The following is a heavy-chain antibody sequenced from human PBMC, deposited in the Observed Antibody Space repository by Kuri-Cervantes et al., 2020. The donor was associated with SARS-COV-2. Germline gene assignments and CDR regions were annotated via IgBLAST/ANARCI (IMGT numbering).Heavy chain of an antibody. CDR3: ARDRVATRYGMDV. CDR1: GYSFTSYW. Sequence: KVSCKGSGYSFTSYWIGWVRQMPGKGLEWMGIIYPGDSDTRYSPSFQGQVTISADKSISTAYLQWSSLKASYTAMYYCARDRVATRYGMDVWGQGTTVTVSS. V-gene: IGHV5-51*01. CDR2: IYPGDSDT. J-gene: IGHJ6*02. D-gene: IGHD5-12*01.